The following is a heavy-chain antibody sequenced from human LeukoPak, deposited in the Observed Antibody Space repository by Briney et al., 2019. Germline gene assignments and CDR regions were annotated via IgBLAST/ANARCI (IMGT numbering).Heavy chain of an antibody. J-gene: IGHJ4*02. Sequence: KALETLSLTCAVYGGSFSGYYWSWIRQPPGKGLEWIGEINHSGSTNYNPSLKSRVTISVDTSKNQFSLKLSSVTAADTAVYYCARGRLYSSSWYVFDYWGQGTLVTVSS. D-gene: IGHD6-13*01. CDR2: INHSGST. V-gene: IGHV4-34*01. CDR1: GGSFSGYY. CDR3: ARGRLYSSSWYVFDY.